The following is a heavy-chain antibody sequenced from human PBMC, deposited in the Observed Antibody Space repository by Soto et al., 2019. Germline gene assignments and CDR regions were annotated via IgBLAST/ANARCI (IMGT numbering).Heavy chain of an antibody. J-gene: IGHJ4*02. Sequence: PSETLSLTCAVYGGSFSGYYWSWIRQPPGKGLEWIGEINHSGSTNYNPSLKSRVAISVDTSKNQFSLKLSSVTAADAAVYYCARGRQPRAYCSSTSCYGYFDYWGQGTLVTVSS. D-gene: IGHD2-2*01. CDR3: ARGRQPRAYCSSTSCYGYFDY. V-gene: IGHV4-34*01. CDR2: INHSGST. CDR1: GGSFSGYY.